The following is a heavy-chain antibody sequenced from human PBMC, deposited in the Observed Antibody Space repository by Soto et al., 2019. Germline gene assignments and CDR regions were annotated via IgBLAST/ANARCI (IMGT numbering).Heavy chain of an antibody. CDR1: GYSFTTYW. CDR3: ARGVKRGSHFHGMDV. Sequence: PGESLKISCVGSGYSFTTYWVAWVRRMPGKGLEWMGLFYPGDSDITYSPSFQGQVTISGDKSITTAYLQWSSLKASDTAIYYCARGVKRGSHFHGMDVWGQGTTVTVSS. CDR2: FYPGDSDI. D-gene: IGHD1-26*01. V-gene: IGHV5-51*01. J-gene: IGHJ6*02.